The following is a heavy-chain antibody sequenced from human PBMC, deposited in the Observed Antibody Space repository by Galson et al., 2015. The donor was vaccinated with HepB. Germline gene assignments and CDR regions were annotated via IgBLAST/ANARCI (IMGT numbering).Heavy chain of an antibody. CDR1: GFTFSSYA. CDR3: ARGPRTIFGVVIRVDY. D-gene: IGHD3-3*01. J-gene: IGHJ4*02. V-gene: IGHV3-30*04. Sequence: SLRLSCAASGFTFSSYAMHWVRQAPGKGLEWVAVISYDGSNKYYADSVKGRFTISRDNSKNTLYLQMNSLRAEDTAVYYCARGPRTIFGVVIRVDYWGQGTLVTVSS. CDR2: ISYDGSNK.